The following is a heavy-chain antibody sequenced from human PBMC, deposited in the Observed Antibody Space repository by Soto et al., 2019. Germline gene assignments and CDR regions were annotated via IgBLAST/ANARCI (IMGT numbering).Heavy chain of an antibody. D-gene: IGHD6-19*01. CDR1: GYTFTSYY. CDR2: INPSGGST. CDR3: ARGIAVAGTDPPFDS. V-gene: IGHV1-46*01. Sequence: QVQLVQSGAEVKKPGASVKVSCKASGYTFTSYYMHWVRQAPGRGLEWMGIINPSGGSTSYAQKFQGIVSVPRETSTSTVDMELSSPRSEDTAVYYCARGIAVAGTDPPFDSWGQGTLVTVSS. J-gene: IGHJ4*02.